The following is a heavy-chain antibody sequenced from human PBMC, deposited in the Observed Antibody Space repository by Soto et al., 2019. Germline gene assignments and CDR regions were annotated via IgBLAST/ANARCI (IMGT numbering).Heavy chain of an antibody. V-gene: IGHV3-9*01. CDR1: GSTFDDYA. CDR3: VKVGYCNGGRCPGYYDS. CDR2: ITWNSGNT. D-gene: IGHD2-15*01. J-gene: IGHJ4*02. Sequence: HPGGSLRLSCVASGSTFDDYAMHWVRQAPGKGLEWVTGITWNSGNTVYADSVKGRFTISRDNAKNSLYLQMNSLRAEDTAFYYCVKVGYCNGGRCPGYYDSWGQGTLVTVSS.